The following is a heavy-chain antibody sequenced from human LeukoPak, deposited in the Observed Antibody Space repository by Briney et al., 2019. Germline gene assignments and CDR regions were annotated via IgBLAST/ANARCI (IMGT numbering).Heavy chain of an antibody. CDR1: GGSFRGYY. CDR2: INHSGST. D-gene: IGHD3-3*01. CDR3: ARGLNPGYYDFWSGYYPCYFDS. Sequence: SDTLSHSCAVYGGSFRGYYWSWIRQPPGKGLEWIGEINHSGSTNYNSSLKSRVTISVDTSKNQFSLKLSSVTAADTAVYYCARGLNPGYYDFWSGYYPCYFDSWGQGNMGTVSS. J-gene: IGHJ4*02. V-gene: IGHV4-34*01.